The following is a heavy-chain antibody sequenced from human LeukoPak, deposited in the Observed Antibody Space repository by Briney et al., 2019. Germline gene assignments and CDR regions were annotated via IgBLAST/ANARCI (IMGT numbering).Heavy chain of an antibody. CDR1: GFTFSSYA. Sequence: PGGSLRLSCAASGFTFSSYAMSWVRQAPGKGLEWVSDISGSGGNTYYADSVKGRFTISRDNSKNTLYLQMNSLRAEDTAVYYCAKGERYCIDGVCYRDYWGQGTLVTVSS. J-gene: IGHJ4*02. CDR2: ISGSGGNT. CDR3: AKGERYCIDGVCYRDY. D-gene: IGHD2-8*01. V-gene: IGHV3-23*01.